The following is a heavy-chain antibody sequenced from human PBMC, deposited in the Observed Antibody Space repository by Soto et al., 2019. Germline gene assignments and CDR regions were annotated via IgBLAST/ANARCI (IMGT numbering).Heavy chain of an antibody. CDR3: AKDPRNWKREDI. D-gene: IGHD1-1*01. CDR2: ISAGGGST. J-gene: IGHJ3*02. V-gene: IGHV3-23*01. CDR1: GFTFSSNA. Sequence: EVQLLESGGGLVQPGGSLRLSCAASGFTFSSNAMTWVRQAPGKGLEWVSAISAGGGSTYYADSVKGRFTISRDNSKNTLYVQMNSLRAEDTAVYYCAKDPRNWKREDIWGQGTMVIVSS.